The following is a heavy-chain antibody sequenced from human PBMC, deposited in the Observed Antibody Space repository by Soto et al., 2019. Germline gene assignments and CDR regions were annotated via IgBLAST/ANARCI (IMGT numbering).Heavy chain of an antibody. CDR2: INPSGGST. Sequence: GASVKVSCKASGYTFTSYYMHWVRQAPGQGLEWMGIINPSGGSTSYAQKFQGRVTMTRDTSTSTVYMELSSLRSEDTAVYYCARGRTTGTTFSYYGMDVWGQGTTVTVSS. CDR1: GYTFTSYY. D-gene: IGHD1-1*01. J-gene: IGHJ6*02. V-gene: IGHV1-46*01. CDR3: ARGRTTGTTFSYYGMDV.